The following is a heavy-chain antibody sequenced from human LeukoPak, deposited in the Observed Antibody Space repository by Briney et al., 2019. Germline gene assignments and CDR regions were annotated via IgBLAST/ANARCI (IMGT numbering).Heavy chain of an antibody. CDR2: IYYSGST. Sequence: SETLCLTCTVSGGSISSHYWSWIRQPPGKGLEWIGYIYYSGSTNYNPSLKSRVTISVDTSKNQFSLKLSSVTAADTAVYYCARDREYYYDSSGYYHEGFDYWGQGTLVTVSS. D-gene: IGHD3-22*01. CDR3: ARDREYYYDSSGYYHEGFDY. J-gene: IGHJ4*02. V-gene: IGHV4-59*11. CDR1: GGSISSHY.